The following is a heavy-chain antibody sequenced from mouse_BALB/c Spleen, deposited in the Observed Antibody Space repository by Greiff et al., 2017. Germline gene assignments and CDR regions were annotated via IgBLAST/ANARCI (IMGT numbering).Heavy chain of an antibody. CDR3: VRDGNYAWFAY. D-gene: IGHD2-1*01. CDR1: GFTFNTNA. Sequence: EVQLVETGGGLVQPKGSLKLSCAASGFTFNTNAMNWVRQAPGKGLEWVARIRSKSNNYATYYADSVKDRFTISRDDSQSMLYLQMNNLKTEDTAMYYCVRDGNYAWFAYWGQGTLVTVSA. V-gene: IGHV10S3*01. J-gene: IGHJ3*01. CDR2: IRSKSNNYAT.